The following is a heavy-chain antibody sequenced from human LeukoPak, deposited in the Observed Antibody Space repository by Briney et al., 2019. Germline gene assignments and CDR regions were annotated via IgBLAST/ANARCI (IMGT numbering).Heavy chain of an antibody. V-gene: IGHV3-7*01. CDR1: GFTFSSYW. Sequence: GGSLRLSCAASGFTFSSYWMSWVRQAPGKRLEWVANIKQDGSEKYYVDSVKGRFTISRDNAKNSLYLQMNSLRAEDTAVYYCARVGGSGWLDYWGQGTLVTVSS. J-gene: IGHJ4*02. CDR3: ARVGGSGWLDY. CDR2: IKQDGSEK. D-gene: IGHD6-19*01.